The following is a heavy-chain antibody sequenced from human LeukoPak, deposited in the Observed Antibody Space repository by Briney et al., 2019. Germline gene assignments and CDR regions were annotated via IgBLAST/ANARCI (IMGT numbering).Heavy chain of an antibody. V-gene: IGHV3-11*01. J-gene: IGHJ4*02. CDR3: ARGKQQLPLDY. Sequence: GGSLRLSRAASGFSFSDYYMSWIRQAPGKGLEWVSYISSSGSTIYYADSVKGRSTISRDSAKKSLYLQMNSLRADDTAVYYCARGKQQLPLDYWGQGTLVTVSS. D-gene: IGHD6-13*01. CDR1: GFSFSDYY. CDR2: ISSSGSTI.